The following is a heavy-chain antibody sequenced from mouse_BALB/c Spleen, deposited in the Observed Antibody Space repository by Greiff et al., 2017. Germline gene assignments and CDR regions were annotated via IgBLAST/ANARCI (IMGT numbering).Heavy chain of an antibody. J-gene: IGHJ3*01. CDR2: ISSGSSTI. V-gene: IGHV5-17*02. CDR1: GFTFSSFG. D-gene: IGHD2-14*01. CDR3: ARSDRYDGKAWFAY. Sequence: EVQVVESGGGLVQPGGSRKLSCAASGFTFSSFGMHWVRQAPEKGLEWVAYISSGSSTIYYADTVKGRFTISRDNPKNTLFLQMTSLRSEDTAMYYCARSDRYDGKAWFAYWGQGTLVTVSA.